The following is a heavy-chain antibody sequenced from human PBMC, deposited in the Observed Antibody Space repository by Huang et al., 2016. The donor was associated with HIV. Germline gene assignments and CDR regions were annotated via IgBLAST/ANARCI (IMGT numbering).Heavy chain of an antibody. V-gene: IGHV3-11*01. CDR2: ISSIHNSI. CDR3: ARRSAFYRLDY. Sequence: QVQLVESGGGLVKPGGSLRLSCAASGFTFSDYYMSWIRQTPGKGLWWISYISSIHNSIYYAGSVKGRFTICRDDAKNSLYLQMNSLRADDTAVYYCARRSAFYRLDYWGQGTLVTVSS. CDR1: GFTFSDYY. J-gene: IGHJ4*02. D-gene: IGHD3-10*01.